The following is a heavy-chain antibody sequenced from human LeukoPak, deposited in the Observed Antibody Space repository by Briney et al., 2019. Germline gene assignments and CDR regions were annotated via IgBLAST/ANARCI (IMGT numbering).Heavy chain of an antibody. J-gene: IGHJ3*02. CDR2: IYYSGST. CDR1: GGSISSYY. V-gene: IGHV4-59*08. D-gene: IGHD6-19*01. Sequence: SETLSLTCTVSGGSISSYYWSWIRQPPGKGLEWIGCIYYSGSTYYNPSLKSRVTISVDTSKNQFSLKLSSVTAADTAVYYCARPYSSGWNYSFDIWGQGTMVPVSS. CDR3: ARPYSSGWNYSFDI.